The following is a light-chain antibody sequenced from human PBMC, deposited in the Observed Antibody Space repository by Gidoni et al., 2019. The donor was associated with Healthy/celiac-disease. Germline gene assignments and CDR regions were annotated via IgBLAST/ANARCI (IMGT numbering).Light chain of an antibody. J-gene: IGKJ3*01. Sequence: DINITQSPSSLSASVGDRVTITCRASQSIRSYVNWYQQKPGKAPKLLIYAASSLQSGVTSRFSGSGSGTDFTLTISSLQPEAFANYYCQQSYSTLFTFGPGTKVDIK. V-gene: IGKV1-39*01. CDR2: AAS. CDR3: QQSYSTLFT. CDR1: QSIRSY.